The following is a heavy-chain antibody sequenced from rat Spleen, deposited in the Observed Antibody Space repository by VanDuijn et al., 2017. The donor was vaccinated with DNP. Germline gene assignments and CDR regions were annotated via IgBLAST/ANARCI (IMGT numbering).Heavy chain of an antibody. V-gene: IGHV5-22*01. D-gene: IGHD1-1*01. CDR2: LTYDGGRS. Sequence: EVQLVESGGGLVQPGRSLKLSCAASGFTFSDYYMAWVRQVPTKGLELVASLTYDGGRSFYGDSVKGRFTLSRDNAKNTLSLQMNSLRSDDMATYYCARPMDYYSGGFAYWGQGTLVTVSS. CDR3: ARPMDYYSGGFAY. CDR1: GFTFSDYY. J-gene: IGHJ3*01.